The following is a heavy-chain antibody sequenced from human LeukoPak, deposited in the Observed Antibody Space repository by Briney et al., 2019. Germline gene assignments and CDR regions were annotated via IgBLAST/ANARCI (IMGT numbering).Heavy chain of an antibody. CDR2: MNPNSGNT. CDR3: ARDFAYDFWSGSIQHYFDY. J-gene: IGHJ4*02. V-gene: IGHV1-8*01. D-gene: IGHD3-3*01. CDR1: GYTFTSYD. Sequence: ASVKVSCKASGYTFTSYDINWVRQATGQGLEWMGWMNPNSGNTGYAQKFQGRVTMTRNTSISTAYMELSSLRSEDTAVYYCARDFAYDFWSGSIQHYFDYWGQGTLVTVSS.